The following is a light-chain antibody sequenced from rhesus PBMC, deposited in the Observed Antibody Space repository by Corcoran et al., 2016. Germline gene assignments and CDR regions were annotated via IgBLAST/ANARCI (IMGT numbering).Light chain of an antibody. J-gene: IGKJ4*01. CDR1: QSVSNK. CDR3: QQETNWPLT. CDR2: DGS. V-gene: IGKV3-35*01. Sequence: EIVMTQSPATLSLSPGQRATLSCRASQSVSNKLAWYQQKPGQAPRLLIYDGSDRATGIPDRFSGSGSGTDFTLTISRLEPEDVGIYYCQQETNWPLTFGGGTKVEI.